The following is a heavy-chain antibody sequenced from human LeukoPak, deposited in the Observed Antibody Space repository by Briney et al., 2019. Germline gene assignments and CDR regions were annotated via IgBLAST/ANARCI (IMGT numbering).Heavy chain of an antibody. D-gene: IGHD6-13*01. CDR3: GRGLMMAVAGRGEFHY. J-gene: IGHJ4*02. CDR1: GGSISSYY. Sequence: PSETLSLTCTVSGGSISSYYWSWIRQPPGKGLEWIGYIYYSGSTNYNPSLESRVTISVDTSKNQFSLKLSSVTAADTAVYYCGRGLMMAVAGRGEFHYWGQGTLVTVSS. V-gene: IGHV4-59*01. CDR2: IYYSGST.